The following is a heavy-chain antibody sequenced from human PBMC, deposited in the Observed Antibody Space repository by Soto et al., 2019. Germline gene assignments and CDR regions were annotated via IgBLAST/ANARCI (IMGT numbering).Heavy chain of an antibody. CDR1: GGSISSGDYY. J-gene: IGHJ4*02. V-gene: IGHV4-30-4*01. D-gene: IGHD5-12*01. Sequence: SETLSLTCTVSGGSISSGDYYWSWIRQPPGKGLEWIGYIYYSGSTYYNPSLKSRVTISVDTSKNQFSLKLSSATAADTAVYYCARDSPRMATIDGETGTFDYWGQGTLVTVSS. CDR3: ARDSPRMATIDGETGTFDY. CDR2: IYYSGST.